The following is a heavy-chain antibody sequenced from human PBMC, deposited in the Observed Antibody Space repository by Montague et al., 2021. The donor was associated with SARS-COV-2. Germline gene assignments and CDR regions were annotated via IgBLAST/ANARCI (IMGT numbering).Heavy chain of an antibody. V-gene: IGHV4-39*02. D-gene: IGHD2-21*02. CDR3: VREVTVAKGIFSYFDY. J-gene: IGHJ4*02. CDR1: GGSISSDYYY. Sequence: SETLSLTCTVSGGSISSDYYYWGYICQPPGKGLDWIVSIYYNATTYYTXXLQSRVAMSVYTSKNQFSLNLNSVTAADTAVYYCVREVTVAKGIFSYFDYWGQGTLVTVSS. CDR2: IYYNATT.